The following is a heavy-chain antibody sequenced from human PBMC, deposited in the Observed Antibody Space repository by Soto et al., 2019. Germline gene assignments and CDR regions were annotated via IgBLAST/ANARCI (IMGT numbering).Heavy chain of an antibody. J-gene: IGHJ6*02. CDR2: ISYDGSNK. CDR3: ARDHGRFLEWLLYYYYYYGMDV. D-gene: IGHD3-3*01. CDR1: GFTFSSYA. V-gene: IGHV3-30-3*01. Sequence: GGSLRLSCAASGFTFSSYAMHWVRQAPGKGLEWVAVISYDGSNKYYADSVKGRFTISRDNSKNTLYLQMNSLRAEDTAVYYCARDHGRFLEWLLYYYYYYGMDVWGQGTTVTVSS.